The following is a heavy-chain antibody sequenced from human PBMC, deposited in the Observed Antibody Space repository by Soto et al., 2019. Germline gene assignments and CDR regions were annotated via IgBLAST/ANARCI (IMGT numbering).Heavy chain of an antibody. CDR3: ARSQGSSTSLEIYYYYYYGMDV. D-gene: IGHD2-2*01. V-gene: IGHV1-69*01. J-gene: IGHJ6*02. CDR1: GGTFSSYA. CDR2: IIPISGTA. Sequence: QVQLVQSGAEVKKPGSSVKVSCKASGGTFSSYAISWVRQAPGQGLEWMGGIIPISGTANYAQKFQGRVTITADESTRTAYMELRSLRSEDTAVYYCARSQGSSTSLEIYYYYYYGMDVWGQGNTVTVSS.